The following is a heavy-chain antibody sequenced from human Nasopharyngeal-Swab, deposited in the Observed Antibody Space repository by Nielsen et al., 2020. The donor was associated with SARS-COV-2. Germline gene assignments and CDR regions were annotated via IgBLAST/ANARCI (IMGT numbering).Heavy chain of an antibody. CDR2: ISWNSGSI. Sequence: SLKISCAASGFTFDDYAMHWVRQAPGKGPEWVSGISWNSGSIGYADSVKGRFTISRDNAKNSLYLQMNSLRAEDTALYYCANSPFDAFDIWGQGTMVTVSS. CDR3: ANSPFDAFDI. CDR1: GFTFDDYA. V-gene: IGHV3-9*01. J-gene: IGHJ3*02.